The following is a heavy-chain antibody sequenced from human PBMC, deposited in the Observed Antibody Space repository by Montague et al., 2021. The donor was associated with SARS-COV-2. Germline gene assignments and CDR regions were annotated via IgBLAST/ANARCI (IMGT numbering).Heavy chain of an antibody. V-gene: IGHV4-59*13. Sequence: SETLSLTCTVSGGSISSYYWSWIRQPSGKGLEWIGYMYYSGSTNYNPSLKSRATLSVDTSKNQFSLKLSSVTAADTAVYYCARDFDYWGQGTLVTVSS. J-gene: IGHJ4*02. CDR2: MYYSGST. CDR3: ARDFDY. CDR1: GGSISSYY.